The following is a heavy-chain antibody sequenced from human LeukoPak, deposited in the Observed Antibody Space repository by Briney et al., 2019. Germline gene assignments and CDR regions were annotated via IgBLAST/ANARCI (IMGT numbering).Heavy chain of an antibody. J-gene: IGHJ4*02. CDR3: AKAPSSSSWEIDFDY. CDR2: ISGSGGST. V-gene: IGHV3-23*01. D-gene: IGHD6-13*01. Sequence: PGGSLRLSCAASGFTFSSYAMSWVRQAPGKGLEWVSAISGSGGSTYYADSVKGRFTISRDNSKNTLYLQMNSLRAEDTAVYYCAKAPSSSSWEIDFDYWGQGTLVTVSS. CDR1: GFTFSSYA.